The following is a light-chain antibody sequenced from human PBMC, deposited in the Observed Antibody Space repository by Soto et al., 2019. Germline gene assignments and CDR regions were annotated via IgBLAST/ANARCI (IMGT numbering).Light chain of an antibody. CDR1: SSDVGGYNY. CDR2: EVT. Sequence: QSVLTQSPSASGSPGQSVAISCTGTSSDVGGYNYVSWYRQYPGKAPKLIMYEVTKRPSGVPDRFSGSKSGNTASLTVSGLQAEDEADYYCCSYVGSNNYVFGTGTKVTVL. CDR3: CSYVGSNNYV. J-gene: IGLJ1*01. V-gene: IGLV2-8*01.